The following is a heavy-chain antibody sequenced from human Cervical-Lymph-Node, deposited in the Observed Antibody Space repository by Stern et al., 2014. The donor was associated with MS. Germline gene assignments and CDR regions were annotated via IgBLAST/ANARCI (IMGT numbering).Heavy chain of an antibody. D-gene: IGHD3-16*01. Sequence: VQLEESGPGLVKPSQTLSLTCTVSGASISTVGYYWSCLRPHPGKGLEWIGYNSYIGSTYYKSSLKSLVSISADTSKNQFSLNLTSVTAADTALYYCTRSDRLWGSFDYWGQGTLVAVSS. CDR3: TRSDRLWGSFDY. CDR2: NSYIGST. J-gene: IGHJ4*02. CDR1: GASISTVGYY. V-gene: IGHV4-31*01.